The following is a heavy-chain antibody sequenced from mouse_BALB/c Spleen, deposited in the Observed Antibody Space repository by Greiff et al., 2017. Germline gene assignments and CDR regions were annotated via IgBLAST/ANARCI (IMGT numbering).Heavy chain of an antibody. CDR2: SRHKANGYTT. V-gene: IGHV7-1*02. CDR1: GFTFSDFY. D-gene: IGHD2-12*01. Sequence: EVKVVESGGGLVQPGGSLRLSCATSGFTFSDFYMEWVRQPPGKRLEWIAASRHKANGYTTEYSASVKGRFTISRDNSQSSLYLQMNTLRSEDSATFDCASLMTTGAMDYGGQGTSGTVSS. J-gene: IGHJ4*01. CDR3: ASLMTTGAMDY.